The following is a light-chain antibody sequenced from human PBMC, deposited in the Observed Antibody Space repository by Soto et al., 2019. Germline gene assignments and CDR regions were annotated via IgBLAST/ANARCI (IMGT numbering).Light chain of an antibody. V-gene: IGLV1-40*01. CDR2: GNS. CDR3: QSYDSGLSGVI. Sequence: QSVLTQPPSVSGAPGQRVTISCTGSSSNIGAGYDVHWYQQLPGTAPKLLIYGNSNRPSGVPDRFSGSKSGTSASLAITGLQAEDEADYYCQSYDSGLSGVIFGGGTKLPVL. CDR1: SSNIGAGYD. J-gene: IGLJ2*01.